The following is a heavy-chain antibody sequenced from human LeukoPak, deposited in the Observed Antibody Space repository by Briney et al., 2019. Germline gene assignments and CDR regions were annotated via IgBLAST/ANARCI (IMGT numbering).Heavy chain of an antibody. Sequence: GGSLRLSCAAPGFTFSSYWMQWVRQAPGKGLVWVSGISTDGRSTRYADSVKGRFTISRDNAKNTLYLQMNSLRAEDTAVYYCARDFKDLGARGRGTLVTVSS. J-gene: IGHJ4*02. CDR2: ISTDGRST. V-gene: IGHV3-74*01. CDR3: ARDFKDLGA. CDR1: GFTFSSYW. D-gene: IGHD1-26*01.